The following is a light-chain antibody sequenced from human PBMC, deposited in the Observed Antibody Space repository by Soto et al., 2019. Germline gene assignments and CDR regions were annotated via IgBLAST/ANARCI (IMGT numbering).Light chain of an antibody. CDR1: QNIGSW. CDR3: LQHNNYPWT. J-gene: IGKJ1*01. Sequence: DIQMPQSPSTLSASAGETVTITCRASQNIGSWLAWYQQRTGKAPKLLIYDASNLQSGVPSRFSGSGFGTEFTLTISGLQPEEFATYYCLQHNNYPWTFGQGNKVAIK. V-gene: IGKV1-5*01. CDR2: DAS.